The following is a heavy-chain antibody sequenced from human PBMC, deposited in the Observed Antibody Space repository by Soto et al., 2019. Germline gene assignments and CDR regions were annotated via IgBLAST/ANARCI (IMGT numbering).Heavy chain of an antibody. V-gene: IGHV1-18*04. J-gene: IGHJ5*02. CDR2: ISAYNGNT. D-gene: IGHD2-2*02. Sequence: GASVKVSCKASGFTFSAYYIYWVRQAPGQGLEWMGWISAYNGNTNYAQKLQGRVTMTTDTSTSTAYMELRSLRSDDTAVYYCARDRKVVPAAINDPWGQGTLVTVSS. CDR3: ARDRKVVPAAINDP. CDR1: GFTFSAYY.